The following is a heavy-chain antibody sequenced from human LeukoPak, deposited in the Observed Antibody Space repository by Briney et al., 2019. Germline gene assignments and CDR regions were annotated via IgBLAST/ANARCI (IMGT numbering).Heavy chain of an antibody. V-gene: IGHV4-34*01. J-gene: IGHJ4*02. Sequence: SETLSLTCAVYGGSFSGYYWSWIRQPPGKGLEWIGEINHSGSTNYNPSLKSRVTISVDTSKNQFSLKLSSVTAADTAVYYCARLRASGDRGGRIVVVPAPFDYWGQGTLVTVSS. CDR1: GGSFSGYY. CDR3: ARLRASGDRGGRIVVVPAPFDY. D-gene: IGHD2-2*01. CDR2: INHSGST.